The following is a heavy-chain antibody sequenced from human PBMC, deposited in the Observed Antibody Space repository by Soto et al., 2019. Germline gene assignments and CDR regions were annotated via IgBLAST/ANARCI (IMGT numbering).Heavy chain of an antibody. Sequence: DVQLLESGGGLVQPEGSLRLSCAASGFTFSSYAMGWVRQGPGKGLEWVAVVSIGGSTHYADSVRGRFTISRDNSKNTLSLQMTSLKAADTAVYFCAKRRGAGGHFDYWGQGALVTVS. D-gene: IGHD2-15*01. CDR2: VSIGGST. CDR1: GFTFSSYA. V-gene: IGHV3-23*01. J-gene: IGHJ4*02. CDR3: AKRRGAGGHFDY.